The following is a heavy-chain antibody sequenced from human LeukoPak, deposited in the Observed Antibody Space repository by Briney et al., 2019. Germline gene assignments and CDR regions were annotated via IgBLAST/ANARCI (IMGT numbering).Heavy chain of an antibody. Sequence: PGGSLRLSCAASGFXFSSYSMNWVRQAPGKGREWVSSISSGSTYRYYADSVRGRFTISRDNAKNSLYLQMNSLRAEDTAVYYCAADPGLLLDVWGQGTTVTVSS. D-gene: IGHD2-15*01. CDR3: AADPGLLLDV. CDR1: GFXFSSYS. CDR2: ISSGSTYR. J-gene: IGHJ6*02. V-gene: IGHV3-21*01.